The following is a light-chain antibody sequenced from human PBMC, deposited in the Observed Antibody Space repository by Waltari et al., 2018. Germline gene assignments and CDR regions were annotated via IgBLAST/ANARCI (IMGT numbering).Light chain of an antibody. J-gene: IGLJ2*01. CDR1: KLGEKF. CDR3: QAWDRGTVI. CDR2: QDP. Sequence: SYELTQPPSVSVSPGQTASITCFGAKLGEKFFSWYQQKPGQAPINVIFQDPRRPAGISERFSGSTSGNTATLTISETQPIDEADYYCQAWDRGTVIFGGGTKLAVL. V-gene: IGLV3-1*01.